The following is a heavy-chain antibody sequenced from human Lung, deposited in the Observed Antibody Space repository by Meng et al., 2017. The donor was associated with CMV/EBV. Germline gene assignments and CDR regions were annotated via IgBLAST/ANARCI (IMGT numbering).Heavy chain of an antibody. CDR3: ARVGQWLPIDY. V-gene: IGHV4-4*02. CDR2: IYHSGST. Sequence: QGHRGQRGAGLVKPSGTLSLTCAVSGGSISSSNWWSWVRQPPGKGLEWIGEIYHSGSTNYNPSLKSRVTISVDKSKNQFSLNLSSVTAADTAVYYCARVGQWLPIDYWGQGTLVTVSS. CDR1: GGSISSSNW. J-gene: IGHJ4*02. D-gene: IGHD6-19*01.